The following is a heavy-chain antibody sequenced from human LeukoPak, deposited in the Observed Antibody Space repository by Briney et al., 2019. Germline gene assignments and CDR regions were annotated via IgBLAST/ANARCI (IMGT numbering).Heavy chain of an antibody. Sequence: PSETLSLTCAVYGGSFSGYYWSWIRQPPGKGLEWIGEINHSGSTNYNPSLKSRVTMSVDTSKNQFSLKLSSVTAADTAVYYCGGGGYSSGWYADYWGQGTLVTVSS. CDR2: INHSGST. D-gene: IGHD6-19*01. J-gene: IGHJ4*02. V-gene: IGHV4-34*01. CDR1: GGSFSGYY. CDR3: GGGGYSSGWYADY.